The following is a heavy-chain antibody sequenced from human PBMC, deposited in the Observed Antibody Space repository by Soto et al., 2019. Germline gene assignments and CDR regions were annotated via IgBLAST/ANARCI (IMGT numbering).Heavy chain of an antibody. CDR2: ISYDGSNK. D-gene: IGHD6-6*01. Sequence: PGGSLRLSCAASGFTFSSYGMHWVRQAPGKGLEWVAVISYDGSNKYYADSVKGRFTISRDNSKNTLYLQMNSLRAEDTAVYYCAKDPGGGYSSSPRWFDPWGQGTLVTVSS. CDR1: GFTFSSYG. CDR3: AKDPGGGYSSSPRWFDP. J-gene: IGHJ5*02. V-gene: IGHV3-30*18.